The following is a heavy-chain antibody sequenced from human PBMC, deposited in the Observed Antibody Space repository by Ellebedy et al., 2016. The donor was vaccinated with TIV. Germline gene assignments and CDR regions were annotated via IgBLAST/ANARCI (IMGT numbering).Heavy chain of an antibody. CDR3: ARVPRGGYCTNGVCYPLDY. Sequence: GESLKISXAASGFTFSSYAMHWARQAPGKGLEWVAVIWYDGSNKYYADSVKGRFTISRDNSKNTLYLQMNSLRAEDTAVYYCARVPRGGYCTNGVCYPLDYWGQGTLVTVSS. CDR2: IWYDGSNK. J-gene: IGHJ4*02. D-gene: IGHD2-8*01. V-gene: IGHV3-30*04. CDR1: GFTFSSYA.